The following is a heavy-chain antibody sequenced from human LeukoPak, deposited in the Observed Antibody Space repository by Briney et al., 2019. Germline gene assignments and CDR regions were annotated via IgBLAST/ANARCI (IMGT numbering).Heavy chain of an antibody. Sequence: SSETLSLTCTVSGGSLSSSSYYWGWIRQPPGKGLEWIGSIYYSGSTYYNPSLKSRVTISVDTSKNQFSLKLSSVTAADTAVYYCARRRTVTPFDYWGQGTLVTVSS. D-gene: IGHD4-17*01. CDR1: GGSLSSSSYY. J-gene: IGHJ4*02. CDR3: ARRRTVTPFDY. V-gene: IGHV4-39*01. CDR2: IYYSGST.